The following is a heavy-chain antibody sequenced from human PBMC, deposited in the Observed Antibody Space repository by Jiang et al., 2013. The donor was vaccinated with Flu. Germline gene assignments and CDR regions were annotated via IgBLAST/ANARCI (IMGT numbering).Heavy chain of an antibody. CDR3: ARDRGSGWYTHDAFDI. CDR1: GYTFTGYA. J-gene: IGHJ3*02. Sequence: SGAEVKKPGASVKVSCKASGYTFTGYAMHWVRQAPGQRLEWMGWINAGNGNTKYSQKFQGRVTITRDTSASTAYMELSSLRSEDTAVYYCARDRGSGWYTHDAFDIWGQGTMVTVSS. D-gene: IGHD6-19*01. CDR2: INAGNGNT. V-gene: IGHV1-3*01.